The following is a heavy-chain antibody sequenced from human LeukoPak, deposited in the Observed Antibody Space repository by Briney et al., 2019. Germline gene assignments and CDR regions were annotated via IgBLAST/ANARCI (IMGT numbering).Heavy chain of an antibody. D-gene: IGHD5-18*01. CDR2: ISNDGSKK. CDR3: AKDRYSYAFEYSDS. V-gene: IGHV3-30*04. J-gene: IGHJ4*02. CDR1: GFTFTYYT. Sequence: GGSLRLSCAASGFTFTYYTLHWVRQAPGKGLEWVAVISNDGSKKYYADSVKGRFTISRDNSKNTLSLQVSSLRAEDTAVYYCAKDRYSYAFEYSDSWGQGTLVTVSS.